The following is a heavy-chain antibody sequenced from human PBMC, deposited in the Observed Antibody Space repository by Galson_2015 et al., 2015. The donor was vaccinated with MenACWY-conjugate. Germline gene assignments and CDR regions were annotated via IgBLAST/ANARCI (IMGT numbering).Heavy chain of an antibody. V-gene: IGHV3-74*03. CDR1: GFTFSSYW. CDR3: GRGVGTSGKTFAY. D-gene: IGHD1-1*01. CDR2: INRDGCST. J-gene: IGHJ4*02. Sequence: SLRLSCAASGFTFSSYWMHWVRQGPGKGLEWVSLINRDGCSTVHADCVKGRHTIQRHNDKNTLYLQMDSLSVEDAAVYYCGRGVGTSGKTFAYWGQGNLVTVAS.